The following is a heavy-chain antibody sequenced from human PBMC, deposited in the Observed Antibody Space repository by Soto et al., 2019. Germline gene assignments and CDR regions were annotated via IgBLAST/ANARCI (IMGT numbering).Heavy chain of an antibody. CDR1: GFSLSTSGVG. D-gene: IGHD3-10*02. Sequence: SGPTLVNPTQPLALTCTFSGFSLSTSGVGVGWLRQPPGKALEWLALIYWDDDKRYSPSLKSRLTITKDTSKNQVVLTMTNMDPVDTATYYCAHARRIVMSVIDNWFDPWGQGTLLTVSS. V-gene: IGHV2-5*02. J-gene: IGHJ5*02. CDR3: AHARRIVMSVIDNWFDP. CDR2: IYWDDDK.